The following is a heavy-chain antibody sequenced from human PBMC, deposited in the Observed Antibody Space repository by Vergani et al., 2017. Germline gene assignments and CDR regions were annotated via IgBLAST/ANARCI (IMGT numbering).Heavy chain of an antibody. Sequence: QVQLQQWGAGLLKPSETLSLTCAVSGGSISSYYWSWIRQPPGKGLEWIGSIYYSGSTNYNPSLKSRVTISVDTSKNQFSLKLSSVTAADTAVYYCARSLDSSLGPFDPWGQGTLVTVSS. CDR3: ARSLDSSLGPFDP. J-gene: IGHJ5*02. CDR1: GGSISSYY. D-gene: IGHD3-22*01. V-gene: IGHV4-59*01. CDR2: IYYSGST.